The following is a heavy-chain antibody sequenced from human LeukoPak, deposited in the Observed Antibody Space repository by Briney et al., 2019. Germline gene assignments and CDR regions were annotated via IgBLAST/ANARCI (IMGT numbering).Heavy chain of an antibody. CDR2: INTKTGNP. CDR3: ARGQEIINNWFDP. D-gene: IGHD5-24*01. CDR1: GYIFTNYA. Sequence: VASVKVSCKASGYIFTNYAMNWVRQAPGQEPEWMGWINTKTGNPTYAQGFTGRFVFSLDTSVTTAYLQISGLKVDDTAVYYCARGQEIINNWFDPWGQGTLVTVSS. V-gene: IGHV7-4-1*02. J-gene: IGHJ5*02.